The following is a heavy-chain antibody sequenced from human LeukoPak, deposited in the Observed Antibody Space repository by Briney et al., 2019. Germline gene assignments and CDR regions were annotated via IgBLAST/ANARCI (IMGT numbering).Heavy chain of an antibody. J-gene: IGHJ5*02. V-gene: IGHV3-23*01. CDR1: GFTSSSYA. D-gene: IGHD3-22*01. Sequence: GGSLRLSCAASGFTSSSYAMSWVRQAPGKGLAWVSAISGSGGRTYYADSVRGRFTISRDNSKNTLYLQMSSLRVEDTAVYYCAKQRGSGYYYSWFDPWGQGTLVTVSS. CDR3: AKQRGSGYYYSWFDP. CDR2: ISGSGGRT.